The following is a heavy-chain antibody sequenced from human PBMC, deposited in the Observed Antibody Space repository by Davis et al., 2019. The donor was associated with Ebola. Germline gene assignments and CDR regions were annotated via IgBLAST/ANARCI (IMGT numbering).Heavy chain of an antibody. CDR2: ISYDGSNK. Sequence: GESLKISCAASGFTFSIYSMNWVRQAPGKGLEWVAVISYDGSNKYYADSVKGRFTISRDNSKNTLYLQMNSLRADDTAVYYCAKQRGVGAIDYDYWGRGTVVTVSS. CDR1: GFTFSIYS. D-gene: IGHD1-26*01. CDR3: AKQRGVGAIDYDY. V-gene: IGHV3-30*18. J-gene: IGHJ4*02.